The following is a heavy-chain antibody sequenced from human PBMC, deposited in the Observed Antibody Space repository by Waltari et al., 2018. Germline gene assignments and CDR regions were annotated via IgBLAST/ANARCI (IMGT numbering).Heavy chain of an antibody. CDR3: AKDGSGWPDY. CDR1: GFTFSSDG. CDR2: IWYDGSNK. Sequence: QVQLVESGGGVVQPGRSLRLSCADSGFTFSSDGVHWGRPAPGKGLEWVAVIWYDGSNKYYADSVKGRFTISRDNSKNTLYLQMNSLRAEDTAVYYCAKDGSGWPDYWGQGTLVTVSS. V-gene: IGHV3-30*18. D-gene: IGHD6-19*01. J-gene: IGHJ4*02.